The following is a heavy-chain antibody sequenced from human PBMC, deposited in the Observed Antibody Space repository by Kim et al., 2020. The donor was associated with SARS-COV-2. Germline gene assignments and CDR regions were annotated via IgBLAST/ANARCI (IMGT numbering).Heavy chain of an antibody. J-gene: IGHJ4*02. CDR3: AKDELAAAGMLDY. D-gene: IGHD6-13*01. V-gene: IGHV3-23*03. Sequence: HAVKGRFNISRDNYKNTLYLQMNSLRAEDTAVYYCAKDELAAAGMLDYWGQGTLVTVSS.